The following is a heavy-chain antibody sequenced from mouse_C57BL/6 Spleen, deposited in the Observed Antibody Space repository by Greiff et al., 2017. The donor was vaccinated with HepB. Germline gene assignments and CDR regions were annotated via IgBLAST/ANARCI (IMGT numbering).Heavy chain of an antibody. D-gene: IGHD4-1*01. Sequence: EVKVVESGGGLVQPGGSLSLSCAASGFTFTDYYMSWVRRPPGKALEWLGFIRNKANGYTTEYSASVKGRFTISRDNSQSILYLQMNALRAEDSATYYCARYSANWGFDYWGQGTTLTVSS. CDR2: IRNKANGYTT. CDR3: ARYSANWGFDY. J-gene: IGHJ2*01. CDR1: GFTFTDYY. V-gene: IGHV7-3*01.